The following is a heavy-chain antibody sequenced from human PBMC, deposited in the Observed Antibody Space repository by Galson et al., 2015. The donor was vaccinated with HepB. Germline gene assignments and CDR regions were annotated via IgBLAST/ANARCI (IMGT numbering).Heavy chain of an antibody. Sequence: SLRLSCAASGFTVSSNYMAWVRQAPGKGLEWISVVHRGGTTHYAGSVKGRFTISRDNSKNTLYIQMNSLRAEDTAVYYCARGRGYSGYGEGRYFDYGGQGTLVTVSS. V-gene: IGHV3-53*01. J-gene: IGHJ4*02. D-gene: IGHD5-12*01. CDR2: VHRGGTT. CDR3: ARGRGYSGYGEGRYFDY. CDR1: GFTVSSNY.